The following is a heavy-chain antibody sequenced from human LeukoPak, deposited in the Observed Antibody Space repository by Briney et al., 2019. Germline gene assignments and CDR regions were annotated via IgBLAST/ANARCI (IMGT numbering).Heavy chain of an antibody. CDR1: GGSITSYY. CDR2: IYYSGST. D-gene: IGHD5-12*01. CDR3: ARDTGYSSNWFDP. Sequence: SETLSLTCSVSGGSITSYYWSWIRQPPGKGLEWIGYIYYSGSTNYNPSLKSRVTIAVDTSKNQFSLKLSSVTAADTAVYYCARDTGYSSNWFDPWGHGTLVTVSS. V-gene: IGHV4-59*12. J-gene: IGHJ5*02.